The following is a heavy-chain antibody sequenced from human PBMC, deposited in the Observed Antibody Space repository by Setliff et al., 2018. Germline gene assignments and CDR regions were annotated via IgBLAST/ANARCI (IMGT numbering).Heavy chain of an antibody. Sequence: GGSLRLSCAASGFAFSYHSMNWVRQAPGKGLEWISHISSGSANIYYADSVKGRFTISRDNAQNSLYLRLNSLRAEDTAVYYCASNPRKGRSGGYFYDDPYYYYMDVWGKGTTVTVSS. CDR2: ISSGSANI. CDR3: ASNPRKGRSGGYFYDDPYYYYMDV. J-gene: IGHJ6*03. D-gene: IGHD1-26*01. CDR1: GFAFSYHS. V-gene: IGHV3-48*01.